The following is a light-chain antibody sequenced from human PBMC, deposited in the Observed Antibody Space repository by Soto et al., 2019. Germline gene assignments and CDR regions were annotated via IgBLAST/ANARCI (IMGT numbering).Light chain of an antibody. V-gene: IGLV2-14*03. CDR1: SSDVGVYNY. CDR3: SSYTSSSTRVL. Sequence: QSVLTQPASVSGSPGQSITISCTGTSSDVGVYNYVSWYQQLPGKAPKLMIYDVSNRPSGVSNRFSGSKSGNTASLSISGLEAEDEADYYCSSYTSSSTRVLFGGGTKLTVL. J-gene: IGLJ2*01. CDR2: DVS.